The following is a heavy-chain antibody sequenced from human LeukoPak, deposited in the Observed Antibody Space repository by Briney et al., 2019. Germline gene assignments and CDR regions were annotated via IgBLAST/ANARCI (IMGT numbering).Heavy chain of an antibody. V-gene: IGHV3-30-3*01. D-gene: IGHD5-24*01. CDR2: ISYDGSNK. J-gene: IGHJ4*02. Sequence: GGSLRLSCAASGFTFSSYAMHWVRQAPGKGLEWVAVISYDGSNKYYADSVKGRFTISRDNSKSTVYLQMNSLRPEDTAVYYCARPSPPGDGYNPCDYWGPGALVIVSS. CDR3: ARPSPPGDGYNPCDY. CDR1: GFTFSSYA.